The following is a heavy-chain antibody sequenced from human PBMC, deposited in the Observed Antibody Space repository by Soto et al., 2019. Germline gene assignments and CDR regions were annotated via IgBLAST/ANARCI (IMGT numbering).Heavy chain of an antibody. CDR2: IYYSGST. V-gene: IGHV4-30-4*01. D-gene: IGHD4-17*01. J-gene: IGHJ6*02. Sequence: TLSLTCTVSGGSISSGDYYWSWIRQPPGKGLEWIGYIYYSGSTYYNPSLKSRVTISVDTSKNQFSLKLSSVTAADTAVYYCARGGDTVHGQYYYYGMDVWGQGTTVTVSS. CDR3: ARGGDTVHGQYYYYGMDV. CDR1: GGSISSGDYY.